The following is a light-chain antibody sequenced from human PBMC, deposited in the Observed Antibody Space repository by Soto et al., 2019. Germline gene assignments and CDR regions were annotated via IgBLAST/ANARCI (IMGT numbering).Light chain of an antibody. Sequence: QSALTQPASVSGSPGQSITISCTGTSSDVGGYNYVSWYQQHPGKAPKLMIYDDSNRPSGVSNRFSGSKSGNTASLTISGLQAEDEADYYCSSYTSSSTLFGTGTQLTVL. CDR3: SSYTSSSTL. J-gene: IGLJ1*01. CDR2: DDS. V-gene: IGLV2-14*01. CDR1: SSDVGGYNY.